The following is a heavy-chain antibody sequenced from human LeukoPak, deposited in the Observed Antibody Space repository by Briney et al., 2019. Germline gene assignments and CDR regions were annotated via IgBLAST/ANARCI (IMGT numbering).Heavy chain of an antibody. D-gene: IGHD4-23*01. J-gene: IGHJ4*02. Sequence: GESLTISCKGSGYSFTSYWIGWGRQMPGQGLEWMGFIYSGDFDTRYSPSFQGQLTISADKSISTAYLQWSSLKASDTAMYYCARALDRDYGGNYYPLGYWGEGTLVTVSS. CDR3: ARALDRDYGGNYYPLGY. CDR2: IYSGDFDT. V-gene: IGHV5-51*01. CDR1: GYSFTSYW.